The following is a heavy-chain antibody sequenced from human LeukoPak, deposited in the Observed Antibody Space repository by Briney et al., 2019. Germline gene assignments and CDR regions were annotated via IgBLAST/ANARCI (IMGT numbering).Heavy chain of an antibody. D-gene: IGHD6-13*01. CDR2: IRSKANSYAT. J-gene: IGHJ6*03. CDR3: TSRYSSSWYDYYYYMDV. CDR1: GFTFSSYE. Sequence: TGGSLRLSCAASGFTFSSYEMNWVRQASGKGLEWVGRIRSKANSYATAYAASVKGRFTISRDDSKNTAYLQMNSLKTEDTAVYYCTSRYSSSWYDYYYYMDVWGKGTTVTVSS. V-gene: IGHV3-73*01.